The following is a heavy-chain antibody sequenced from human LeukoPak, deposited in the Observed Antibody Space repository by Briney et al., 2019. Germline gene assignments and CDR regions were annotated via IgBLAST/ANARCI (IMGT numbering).Heavy chain of an antibody. J-gene: IGHJ4*02. V-gene: IGHV1-2*02. CDR1: GYTFTGYY. CDR3: ARVSEVATPADY. CDR2: INPNSGGT. Sequence: GASVKVSCKASGYTFTGYYMHWVRQAPGQGLEWVGWINPNSGGTNYAQKFQGRVTMTRDTSISTAYMELSRLRSDDTAVYYCARVSEVATPADYWGQGTLVTVSS. D-gene: IGHD5-24*01.